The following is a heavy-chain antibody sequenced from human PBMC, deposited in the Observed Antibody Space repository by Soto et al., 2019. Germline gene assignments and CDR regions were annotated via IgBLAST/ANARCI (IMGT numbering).Heavy chain of an antibody. D-gene: IGHD2-2*01. J-gene: IGHJ6*03. CDR1: GYTFTGYY. Sequence: GASVKVSCKASGYTFTGYYMHWVRQAPGQGLEWKGWINPNSGGTNYAQKFQGWVTMTRDTSISTAYKELSRLRSDDTAVYYCARAHQYYYYYYMDVWGRGTTVTVSS. CDR2: INPNSGGT. CDR3: ARAHQYYYYYYMDV. V-gene: IGHV1-2*04.